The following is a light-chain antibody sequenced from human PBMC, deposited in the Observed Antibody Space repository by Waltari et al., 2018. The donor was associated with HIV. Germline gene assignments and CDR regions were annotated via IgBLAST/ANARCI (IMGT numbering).Light chain of an antibody. V-gene: IGKV3-15*01. CDR3: QQYNDWPPVT. J-gene: IGKJ4*01. CDR1: QSISDN. CDR2: RAS. Sequence: IVMTQSPATLSVSPGGRVTLSCRASQSISDNLAWYQQRSGQAPRLLIYRASIRATGIPARFNGGGSGTEFTLTISGLQSEDFAVYYCQQYNDWPPVTFGGGSRVDI.